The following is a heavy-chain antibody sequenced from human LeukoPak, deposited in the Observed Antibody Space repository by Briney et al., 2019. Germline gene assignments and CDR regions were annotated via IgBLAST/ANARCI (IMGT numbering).Heavy chain of an antibody. D-gene: IGHD3-22*01. CDR1: GYTFTGYY. CDR3: ARQYYDSSGYLGLDY. Sequence: ASVKVSCKASGYTFTGYYMHWVRQAPGQGLEWMGWINPNSGGTNYAQKFQGRVTMTRDTSISTAYMELSRLRSDDTAVYYCARQYYDSSGYLGLDYWGQGTLVTVSS. V-gene: IGHV1-2*02. J-gene: IGHJ4*02. CDR2: INPNSGGT.